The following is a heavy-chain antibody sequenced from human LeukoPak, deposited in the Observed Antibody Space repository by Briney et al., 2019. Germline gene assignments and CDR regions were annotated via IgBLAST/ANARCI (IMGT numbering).Heavy chain of an antibody. CDR2: IKQDGSEK. J-gene: IGHJ4*02. CDR3: AKDDSSGYKAFDY. CDR1: GFTFSSHW. Sequence: GGSLRLSCAASGFTFSSHWMSWVRQAPGKGLEWVANIKQDGSEKYYVDSVRGRFTISRDNAKNSLYLQMNSLRAEDTAVYYCAKDDSSGYKAFDYWGQGTLVTASS. V-gene: IGHV3-7*03. D-gene: IGHD3-22*01.